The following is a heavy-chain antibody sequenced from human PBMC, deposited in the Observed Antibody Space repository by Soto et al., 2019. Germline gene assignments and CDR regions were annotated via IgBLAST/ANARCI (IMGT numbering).Heavy chain of an antibody. D-gene: IGHD4-4*01. Sequence: ESGGGVVQPGRSLRLSCAASGFTFSSYAMHWVRQAPGKGLEWVAVISYDGSNKYYADSVKGRFTISRDNSKNTLYLQMNSLRTEDTAVYYCARPLWRDDYNWGYFDLWGRGTLVTVSS. V-gene: IGHV3-30-3*01. J-gene: IGHJ2*01. CDR1: GFTFSSYA. CDR3: ARPLWRDDYNWGYFDL. CDR2: ISYDGSNK.